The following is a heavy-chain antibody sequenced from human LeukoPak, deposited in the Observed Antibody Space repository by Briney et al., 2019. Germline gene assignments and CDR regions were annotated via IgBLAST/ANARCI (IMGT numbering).Heavy chain of an antibody. J-gene: IGHJ4*02. CDR1: GYTFTGYY. Sequence: ASVKVSCKASGYTFTGYYVHWVRQAPGQGLEWMGWINPNSGGTNYAQKFQGRVTMTRDTSISTAYMELSRLRSDDTAVYYCARVPPPVGYDCEPLDYWGQGTLVTVSS. CDR3: ARVPPPVGYDCEPLDY. V-gene: IGHV1-2*02. D-gene: IGHD5-12*01. CDR2: INPNSGGT.